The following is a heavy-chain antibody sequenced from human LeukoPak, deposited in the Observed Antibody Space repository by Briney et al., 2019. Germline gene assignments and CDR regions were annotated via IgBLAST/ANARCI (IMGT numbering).Heavy chain of an antibody. D-gene: IGHD3-10*01. CDR3: AREAADYGSRRGVSYYYYMDV. V-gene: IGHV1-18*04. CDR2: ISAYNGNT. J-gene: IGHJ6*03. Sequence: GASVKVSCKASGYTFTSYHMHWVRQAPGQGLEWMGWISAYNGNTNYAQKLQGRVTMTTDTSTSTAYMELRSLRSDDTAVYYCAREAADYGSRRGVSYYYYMDVWGKGTTVTISS. CDR1: GYTFTSYH.